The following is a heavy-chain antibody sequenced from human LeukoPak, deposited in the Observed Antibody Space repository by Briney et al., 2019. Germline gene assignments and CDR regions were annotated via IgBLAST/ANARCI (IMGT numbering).Heavy chain of an antibody. D-gene: IGHD3-22*01. J-gene: IGHJ4*02. CDR2: ISAYNGNT. V-gene: IGHV1-18*01. CDR1: GYTFTSYG. Sequence: ASVKVSCKASGYTFTSYGINWVRQAPGQGLEWMGWISAYNGNTNYAQKLQGRVTMTRDTSTSTVYMELSSLRSEDTAVYYCARRYYYDSSGYYDYWGQGTLVTVSS. CDR3: ARRYYYDSSGYYDY.